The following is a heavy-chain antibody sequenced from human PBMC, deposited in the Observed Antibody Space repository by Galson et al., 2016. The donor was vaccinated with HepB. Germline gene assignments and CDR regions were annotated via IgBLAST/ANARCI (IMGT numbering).Heavy chain of an antibody. CDR2: ISRGSAYI. Sequence: SLRLSCAASGFTFSSYNLNWVRQAPGKGLEWVSSISRGSAYIYYADSAKGRFTISRDNAKNSLYLQMHSLRAEDTAVYYCARPRDNYGHAFDVWGPGTLVTVSS. CDR3: ARPRDNYGHAFDV. V-gene: IGHV3-21*01. D-gene: IGHD3-10*01. J-gene: IGHJ3*01. CDR1: GFTFSSYN.